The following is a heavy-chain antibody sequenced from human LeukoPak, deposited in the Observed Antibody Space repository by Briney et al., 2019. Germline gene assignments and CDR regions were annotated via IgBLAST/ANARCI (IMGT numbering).Heavy chain of an antibody. CDR1: GGSINSYY. D-gene: IGHD4-23*01. V-gene: IGHV4-4*07. J-gene: IGHJ4*02. Sequence: SETLSLTCTVSGGSINSYYCSWVRQPAGQGLEWMGRINSSGSTTYNPSLKSRVSMSVDTSKKQFSLKLASLTAAGTAVYYCGRGWKATVVTMWGQGILVTVSS. CDR2: INSSGST. CDR3: GRGWKATVVTM.